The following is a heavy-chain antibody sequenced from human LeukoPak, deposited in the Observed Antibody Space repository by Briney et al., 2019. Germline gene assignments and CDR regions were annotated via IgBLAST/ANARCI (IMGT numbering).Heavy chain of an antibody. CDR3: ARGWLAENTVVTPYNY. J-gene: IGHJ4*02. Sequence: SVKVSCKASGGTFSSYDISWVRQAPGQGLEWMGGITPMFGTAKYAQKLQGRVTITAVESMSTAYMELSSLRSEDTAVYYCARGWLAENTVVTPYNYWGQGTLVTVSS. D-gene: IGHD4-23*01. CDR1: GGTFSSYD. V-gene: IGHV1-69*13. CDR2: ITPMFGTA.